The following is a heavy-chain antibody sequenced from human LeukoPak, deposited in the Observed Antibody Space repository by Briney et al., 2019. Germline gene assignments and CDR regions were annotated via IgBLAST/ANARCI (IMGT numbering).Heavy chain of an antibody. Sequence: SGTLSLTCAVSGASISSTNWWSWARQPPGKGLEWIGEIYHAGTTNYNPSLESRVTISVDNSRNQFSLKLTSETAADTAVYYCMRTYCSSTSCRYFDYWGQGTLVTVSS. V-gene: IGHV4-4*02. J-gene: IGHJ4*02. CDR1: GASISSTNW. CDR3: MRTYCSSTSCRYFDY. CDR2: IYHAGTT. D-gene: IGHD2-2*01.